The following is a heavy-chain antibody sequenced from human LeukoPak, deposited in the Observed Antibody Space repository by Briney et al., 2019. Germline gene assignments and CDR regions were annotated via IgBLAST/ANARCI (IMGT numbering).Heavy chain of an antibody. V-gene: IGHV3-74*01. CDR2: INGDGSVT. CDR3: ARAWQQLPQY. Sequence: GGSLRLSCEASGFTFNFFWMHWVRQVPGKGLVWVARINGDGSVTSYADSVKGRFTISRDNAKNMLYLEMSSPRVEDTAVYYCARAWQQLPQYWGQGTLVTVSS. J-gene: IGHJ1*01. D-gene: IGHD6-13*01. CDR1: GFTFNFFW.